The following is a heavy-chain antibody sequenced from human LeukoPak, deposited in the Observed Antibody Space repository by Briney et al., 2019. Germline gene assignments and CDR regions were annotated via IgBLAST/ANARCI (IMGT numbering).Heavy chain of an antibody. Sequence: SETLSLTCAVYGGSFSGYHWSWIRQPPGKGLEWIGETNHSGSTTYNPSLKSRVTMSVDTSKNQSSLELSSVTAADAAVYSCARGSGSGWYHYWGPGTLVTVSS. V-gene: IGHV4-34*01. D-gene: IGHD6-19*01. J-gene: IGHJ4*02. CDR2: TNHSGST. CDR1: GGSFSGYH. CDR3: ARGSGSGWYHY.